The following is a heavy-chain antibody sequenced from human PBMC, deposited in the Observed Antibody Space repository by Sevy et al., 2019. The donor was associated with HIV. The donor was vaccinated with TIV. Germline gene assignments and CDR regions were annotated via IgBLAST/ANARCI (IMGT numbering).Heavy chain of an antibody. J-gene: IGHJ3*01. V-gene: IGHV4-34*01. Sequence: SETLSLTCAVSGWSLSGYFWAWIRQTPGKGLEWIGEIDRSGSTNYNPSLGSRVIMSVDTSKNQFSLRVTSVTAADSGVYYCARRDLVAVEVPHFNVRAFGVWGQGTMVTVSS. CDR2: IDRSGST. CDR3: ARRDLVAVEVPHFNVRAFGV. D-gene: IGHD2-2*01. CDR1: GWSLSGYF.